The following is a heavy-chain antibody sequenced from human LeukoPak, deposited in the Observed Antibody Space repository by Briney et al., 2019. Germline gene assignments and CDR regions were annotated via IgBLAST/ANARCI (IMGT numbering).Heavy chain of an antibody. Sequence: GGSLRLSCAAPGFTFSSYAMSRVRKAPGKGRGGFSAFSGSGGSTYYADSVTGWFTISRDNSKNTLYLQMNSLRAEDTAVYYCAKDLTAVAGSPFDYWGQGTLVTVSS. J-gene: IGHJ4*02. CDR3: AKDLTAVAGSPFDY. CDR2: FSGSGGST. V-gene: IGHV3-23*01. CDR1: GFTFSSYA. D-gene: IGHD6-19*01.